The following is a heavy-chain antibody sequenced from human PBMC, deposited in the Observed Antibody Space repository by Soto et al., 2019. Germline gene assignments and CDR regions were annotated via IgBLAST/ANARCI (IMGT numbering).Heavy chain of an antibody. CDR3: AKGVYSGSYFPPVVYFDY. Sequence: GGSLRLSCAASGFTFSSYAMSWVRQAPGKGLEWVSAISASGGSTYYADSVQGRFTISRDNSKNTLYLQMNSLRAEDTAVYYCAKGVYSGSYFPPVVYFDYWGQGTLVTVAS. CDR2: ISASGGST. J-gene: IGHJ4*02. V-gene: IGHV3-23*01. D-gene: IGHD1-26*01. CDR1: GFTFSSYA.